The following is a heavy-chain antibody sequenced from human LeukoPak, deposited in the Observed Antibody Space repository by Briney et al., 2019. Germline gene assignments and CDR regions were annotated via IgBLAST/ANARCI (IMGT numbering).Heavy chain of an antibody. V-gene: IGHV4-59*01. D-gene: IGHD3-3*01. CDR3: ARGYYDFWSDSNWFDP. CDR2: IYYSGST. Sequence: PSETLSLTCTVSGVSIASYYWNWIRQPPGKGLEWIGYIYYSGSTVYNPSLKSRVTISVDTSKNQFSLKLSSVTAADTAVYYCARGYYDFWSDSNWFDPWGQGTLVTVSS. J-gene: IGHJ5*02. CDR1: GVSIASYY.